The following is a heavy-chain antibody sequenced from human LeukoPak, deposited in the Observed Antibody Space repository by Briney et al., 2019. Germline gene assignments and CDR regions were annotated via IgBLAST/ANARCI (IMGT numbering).Heavy chain of an antibody. CDR3: AREVAVAGSLWDY. CDR1: GDSISGYY. V-gene: IGHV4-59*01. CDR2: IYYSGNT. D-gene: IGHD6-19*01. J-gene: IGHJ4*02. Sequence: PSETLSLTCTVSGDSISGYYWSWIRQPRGKALEWIGYIYYSGNTHYNPSLKSRVTISVDTSKNQFSLKLSSVTAADTAVYYCAREVAVAGSLWDYWGQGTLVTVSS.